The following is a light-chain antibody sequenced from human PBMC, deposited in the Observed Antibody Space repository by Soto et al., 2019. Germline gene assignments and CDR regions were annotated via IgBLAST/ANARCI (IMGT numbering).Light chain of an antibody. J-gene: IGKJ1*01. CDR3: QQYGSSPWT. Sequence: EIVLTQSPATLSLSPGERATLSCRASRSVSSYLAWYQQKPGQAPRLLIYGASNRATGIPDRFSGSGSGTDFTLTISRLEPEDFAVYYCQQYGSSPWTFGQGTKVEIK. CDR1: RSVSSY. V-gene: IGKV3-20*01. CDR2: GAS.